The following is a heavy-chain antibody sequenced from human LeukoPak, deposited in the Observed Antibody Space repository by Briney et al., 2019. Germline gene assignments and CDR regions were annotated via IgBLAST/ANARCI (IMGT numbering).Heavy chain of an antibody. Sequence: GGSLRLSCAASGFTFSSYAMSWVRQAPGKGLEWVSAISGSGGSTYYADSMKGRFTISRDNSKNTLYLQMNSPRAEDTAVYYCARFYSSGSFGAFDIWGQGTMVTVSS. CDR2: ISGSGGST. CDR1: GFTFSSYA. D-gene: IGHD6-19*01. CDR3: ARFYSSGSFGAFDI. V-gene: IGHV3-23*01. J-gene: IGHJ3*02.